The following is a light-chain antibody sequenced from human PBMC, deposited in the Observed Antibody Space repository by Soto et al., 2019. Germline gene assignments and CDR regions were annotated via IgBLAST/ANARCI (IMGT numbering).Light chain of an antibody. Sequence: SYELTQPPSVSVAPGQAASITCGGNNIGSKSVHWYQQKSGQAPVLVIYYDADRPSGIPERFSGSKSENTATLTISRVEDGDEADYYCQVWDSSSDLVIFGGGTKVTVL. CDR2: YDA. CDR3: QVWDSSSDLVI. CDR1: NIGSKS. V-gene: IGLV3-21*04. J-gene: IGLJ2*01.